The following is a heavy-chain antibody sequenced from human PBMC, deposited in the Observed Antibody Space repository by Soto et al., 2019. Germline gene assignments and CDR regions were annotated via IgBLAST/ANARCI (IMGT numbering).Heavy chain of an antibody. CDR2: IYYSGST. CDR1: GGSISSYY. V-gene: IGHV4-59*08. Sequence: SSETLSLTCTVSGGSISSYYWSWIRQPPGKGLEWIGYIYYSGSTNYNPSLKSRVTISVDTSKNQFSLKLRSVTAADTAVYYCARPWGIAPAVWYFDLWGRGTLVTVS. J-gene: IGHJ2*01. D-gene: IGHD6-13*01. CDR3: ARPWGIAPAVWYFDL.